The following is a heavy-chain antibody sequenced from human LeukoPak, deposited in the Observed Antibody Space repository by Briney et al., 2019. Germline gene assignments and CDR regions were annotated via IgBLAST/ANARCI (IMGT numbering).Heavy chain of an antibody. CDR2: ISAYNGNT. J-gene: IGHJ4*02. CDR1: GYIFGNYG. CDR3: ARDRGGYSNYSDY. V-gene: IGHV1-18*01. D-gene: IGHD4-11*01. Sequence: ASVKVSCKASGYIFGNYGISWLRQAPGQGLEWMGWISAYNGNTNNAQKFQGRLTMTTDTSTSTAYMELRSLRSDDTAVYYCARDRGGYSNYSDYWGQGTLVTVPS.